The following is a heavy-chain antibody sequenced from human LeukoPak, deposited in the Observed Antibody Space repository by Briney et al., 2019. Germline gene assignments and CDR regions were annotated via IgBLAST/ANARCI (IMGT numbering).Heavy chain of an antibody. J-gene: IGHJ5*02. Sequence: SETLSLTCTVSGGSISSGGYYWSWIRQHPGEGLEWIGYIYYSGSTYYNPSLKSRVTISVDTSKNQFSLKLSSVTAADTAVYYCARDTVYCSSTSCYTNWFDPWGQGTLVTVSS. D-gene: IGHD2-2*02. CDR1: GGSISSGGYY. CDR3: ARDTVYCSSTSCYTNWFDP. V-gene: IGHV4-31*03. CDR2: IYYSGST.